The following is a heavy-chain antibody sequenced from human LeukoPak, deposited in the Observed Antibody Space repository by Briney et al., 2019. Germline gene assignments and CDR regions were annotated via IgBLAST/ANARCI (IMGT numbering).Heavy chain of an antibody. Sequence: GGSLRLSCAASGFTFSSYSMNWVRQAPGKGLEWVSSNSSSSSYIYYADSVKGRFTISRDNAKNSLYLQMNSLRAEDTAVYYCARDRNYYDSSGYYGGDYWGQGTLVTVSS. CDR3: ARDRNYYDSSGYYGGDY. D-gene: IGHD3-22*01. CDR2: NSSSSSYI. V-gene: IGHV3-21*01. J-gene: IGHJ4*02. CDR1: GFTFSSYS.